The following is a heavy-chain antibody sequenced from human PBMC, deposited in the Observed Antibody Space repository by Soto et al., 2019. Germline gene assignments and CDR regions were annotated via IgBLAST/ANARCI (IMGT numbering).Heavy chain of an antibody. V-gene: IGHV1-69*13. CDR1: GGTFSSYA. J-gene: IGHJ6*02. CDR2: IIPIFGTA. CDR3: ARDFVDYDILTGYYTLDYYGMDV. D-gene: IGHD3-9*01. Sequence: SVKVSCKASGGTFSSYAISWVRQAPGQGLEWMGGIIPIFGTANYAQKFQGRVTITADESTSTAYMELSSLRSEDTAVYYCARDFVDYDILTGYYTLDYYGMDVWGQGTTVTVSS.